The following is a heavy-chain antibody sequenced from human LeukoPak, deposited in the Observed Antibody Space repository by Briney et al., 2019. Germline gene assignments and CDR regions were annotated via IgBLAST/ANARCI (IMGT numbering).Heavy chain of an antibody. CDR2: IYYTGST. CDR1: GSSITSVSRY. D-gene: IGHD3-16*01. V-gene: IGHV4-39*01. J-gene: IGHJ4*02. CDR3: ARRWGNIVGVTYEY. Sequence: SETLSLTCTISGSSITSVSRYWGWIRQPPGKGLEWIGDIYYTGSTYYSPSLRSRVTMSVHTSENQFSLRLNSVTAVDTAVYYCARRWGNIVGVTYEYWGQGTLVTVSP.